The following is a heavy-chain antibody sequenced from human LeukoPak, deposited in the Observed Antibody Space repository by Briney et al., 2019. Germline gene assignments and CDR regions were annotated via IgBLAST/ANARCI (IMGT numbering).Heavy chain of an antibody. CDR3: ARGYSDYYYFDS. D-gene: IGHD4-11*01. CDR2: SNNNGSST. J-gene: IGHJ4*02. CDR1: GFTFSRYW. V-gene: IGHV3-74*01. Sequence: GRSLRLSCAASGFTFSRYWMHWVRQAPGKGLVWVSRSNNNGSSTNYADSVKGRFTISRDNAKSTLYLQINSLRAEDTAVYYCARGYSDYYYFDSWGQGTLVTVSS.